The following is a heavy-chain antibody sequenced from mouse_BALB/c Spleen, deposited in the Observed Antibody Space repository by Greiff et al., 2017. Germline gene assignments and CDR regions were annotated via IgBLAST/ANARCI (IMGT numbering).Heavy chain of an antibody. D-gene: IGHD2-10*02. J-gene: IGHJ4*01. CDR2: IWAGGST. CDR3: ARDEGYGYDAMDY. CDR1: GFSLTSYG. V-gene: IGHV2-9*02. Sequence: VQGVESGPGLVAPSQSLSITCTVSGFSLTSYGVHWVRQPPGKGLEWLGVIWAGGSTNYNSALMSRLSISKDNSKSQVFLKMNSLQTDDTAMYYCARDEGYGYDAMDYWGQGTSVTVSS.